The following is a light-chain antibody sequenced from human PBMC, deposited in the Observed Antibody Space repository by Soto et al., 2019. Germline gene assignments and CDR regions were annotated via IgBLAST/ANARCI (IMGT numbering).Light chain of an antibody. CDR3: CSYTSSSTHV. CDR1: SSDVGGYNF. CDR2: DVN. J-gene: IGLJ1*01. V-gene: IGLV2-14*03. Sequence: QSALTQPASVSGSPGQSITISCTGTSSDVGGYNFVSWYQQHPGKVPKVMIFDVNRRPSGVSDSFSGSKSGNTASLTISGLQAEDEGDYYCCSYTSSSTHVFGSGTKLTVL.